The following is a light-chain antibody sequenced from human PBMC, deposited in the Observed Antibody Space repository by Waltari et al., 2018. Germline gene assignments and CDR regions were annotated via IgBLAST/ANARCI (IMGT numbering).Light chain of an antibody. CDR1: QSLVLSDGNTY. J-gene: IGKJ2*01. CDR2: KVS. Sequence: AVVTQSPLSLPVTLGQSASISCRSSQSLVLSDGNTYLNWFQQRPGQSPRRLIYKVSNRDSGVPDRFSGSQSGTDFTLRISRVEAVDVAYYYCMQGSHWPYTFGQGTKLEIK. CDR3: MQGSHWPYT. V-gene: IGKV2-30*02.